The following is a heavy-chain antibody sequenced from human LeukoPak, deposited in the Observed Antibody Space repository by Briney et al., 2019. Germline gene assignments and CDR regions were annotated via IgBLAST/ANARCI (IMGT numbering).Heavy chain of an antibody. J-gene: IGHJ1*01. V-gene: IGHV3-15*01. CDR2: LKSKADGGTI. CDR3: TADRLFFQH. Sequence: PGGSLRLSREPLGFNISNAWISWVRQTPGKGLEWVGRLKSKADGGTIDFAAPVTDRFTISRDDSKNLMHLQLNSLKTEGSGVYVCTADRLFFQHWGQGTVVTVS. CDR1: GFNISNAW. D-gene: IGHD4/OR15-4a*01.